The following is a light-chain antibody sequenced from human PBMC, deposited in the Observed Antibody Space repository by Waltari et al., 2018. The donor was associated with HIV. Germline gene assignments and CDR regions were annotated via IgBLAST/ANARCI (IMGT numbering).Light chain of an antibody. V-gene: IGLV1-44*01. J-gene: IGLJ3*02. CDR1: SSNIGRNS. Sequence: QSVLTQPPSASGTPGQRVTISCSGSSSNIGRNSVSWFQQLPGTAPKLLISTDDQRPSGVPARFSGSNSGTSGALSIIGLQSDDEADYYCATWDDSLDGWLFGGGTKLTVL. CDR2: TDD. CDR3: ATWDDSLDGWL.